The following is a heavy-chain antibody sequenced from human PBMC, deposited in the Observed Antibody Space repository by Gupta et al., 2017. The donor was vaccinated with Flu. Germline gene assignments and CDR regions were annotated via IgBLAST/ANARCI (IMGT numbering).Heavy chain of an antibody. Sequence: EVQLVESGGGLVQPGGSLRLSCGASGFTLSDYWISWVRKAPGKGPELVANINRDGSVINYMDFVRGRFTISRDNAKNAVYFQMNSLRVDDTAVYYCARDVGSGDYDSWGQGTLVTVSS. D-gene: IGHD4-17*01. CDR1: GFTLSDYW. J-gene: IGHJ5*01. CDR3: ARDVGSGDYDS. CDR2: INRDGSVI. V-gene: IGHV3-7*01.